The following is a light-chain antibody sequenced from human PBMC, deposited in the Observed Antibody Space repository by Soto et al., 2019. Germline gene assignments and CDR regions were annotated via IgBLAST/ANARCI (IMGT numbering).Light chain of an antibody. V-gene: IGKV1-9*01. CDR1: QGIAGS. CDR3: QQVKSYPRT. J-gene: IGKJ4*01. CDR2: AES. Sequence: EIQLTQSPSFLSASVGDRVTITCRASQGIAGSLAWYQQKPGKPPKLLIYAESTLQSGVPSRFSGSGSGTRGTLTISSLQPEDFATYYCQQVKSYPRTFGGGTKV.